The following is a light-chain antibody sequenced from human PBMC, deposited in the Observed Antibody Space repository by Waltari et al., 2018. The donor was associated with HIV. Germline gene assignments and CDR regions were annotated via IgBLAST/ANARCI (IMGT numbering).Light chain of an antibody. CDR3: CSYAGSSTWV. J-gene: IGLJ3*02. CDR2: EVS. Sequence: QSALTQPASVSGSPGQSITISCTGTSRYVGGYNLVSWYQQYPGKAPKLMIYEVSERPSGVSNRFSGSKSGNTASLTISGLQAEDEADYYCCSYAGSSTWVFGGGTKLAVL. V-gene: IGLV2-23*02. CDR1: SRYVGGYNL.